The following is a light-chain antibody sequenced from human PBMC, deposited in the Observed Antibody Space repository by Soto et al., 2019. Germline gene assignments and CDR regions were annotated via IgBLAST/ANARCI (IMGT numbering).Light chain of an antibody. CDR2: DVS. Sequence: QSALTQPASVSGSPGQSITISCTGTSSDVGSYNYVSWYQQHPGEAPKVMIYDVSSRPSGVSTRFSGSKSGSTASLTISGLQAEDEAQYYCSSRTSATTVVFGGGTKLTVL. CDR3: SSRTSATTVV. CDR1: SSDVGSYNY. V-gene: IGLV2-14*03. J-gene: IGLJ3*02.